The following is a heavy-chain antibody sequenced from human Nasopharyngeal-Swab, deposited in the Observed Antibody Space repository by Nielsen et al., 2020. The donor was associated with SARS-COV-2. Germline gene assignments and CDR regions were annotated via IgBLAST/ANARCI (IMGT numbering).Heavy chain of an antibody. V-gene: IGHV3-7*01. CDR3: ARDLHCSGGSCYSYGMDV. Sequence: GESLKISCAASGFTFSSYGMHWVRQAPGKGLEWVANIKQDGSEKYYVDSVKGRFTISRDNAKNSLYLQMNSLRAEDTAVYYCARDLHCSGGSCYSYGMDVWGQGTTVTVSS. CDR2: IKQDGSEK. J-gene: IGHJ6*02. CDR1: GFTFSSYG. D-gene: IGHD2-15*01.